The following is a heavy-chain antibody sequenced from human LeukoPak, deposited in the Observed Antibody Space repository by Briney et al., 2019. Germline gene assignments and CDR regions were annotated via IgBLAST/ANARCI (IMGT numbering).Heavy chain of an antibody. Sequence: GGSLRLSCAASGFTFSAYAMSWVRQAPGKGLEWVSSISSSSSYIYYADSVKGRFTISRDNARNSLYLQMNSLRAEDTAVYYCAREVPAAHFDYWGQGTLVTVSS. J-gene: IGHJ4*02. CDR3: AREVPAAHFDY. V-gene: IGHV3-21*01. CDR2: ISSSSSYI. CDR1: GFTFSAYA. D-gene: IGHD2-2*01.